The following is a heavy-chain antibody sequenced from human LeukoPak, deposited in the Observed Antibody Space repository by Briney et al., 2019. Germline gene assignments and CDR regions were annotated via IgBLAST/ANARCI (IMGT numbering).Heavy chain of an antibody. V-gene: IGHV3-48*02. CDR1: GFTFSSYS. D-gene: IGHD3-22*01. CDR3: ARAHGGSGYYLPLDY. Sequence: PGGSLRLSCAASGFTFSSYSMNWVRQAPGKGLDWVSYISSSSNTIHYADSVKGRFTISRDNAKNSLYLQMNSLRDEDTAVYYCARAHGGSGYYLPLDYWGQGTLVTVSS. CDR2: ISSSSNTI. J-gene: IGHJ4*02.